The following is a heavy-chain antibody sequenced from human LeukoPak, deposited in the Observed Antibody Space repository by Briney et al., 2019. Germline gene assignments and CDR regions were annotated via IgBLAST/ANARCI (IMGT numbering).Heavy chain of an antibody. Sequence: PSETLSLTCTVSGGSISSYYWSWIRQPPGKGLEWIGYIYYSGSTNYNPSLKSRVTISVDTSKNQFSLKLSSVTAADTAVYYCARVGYSGYEYYYYGMDVWGQGTTVTVSS. V-gene: IGHV4-59*01. D-gene: IGHD5-12*01. CDR3: ARVGYSGYEYYYYGMDV. CDR1: GGSISSYY. J-gene: IGHJ6*02. CDR2: IYYSGST.